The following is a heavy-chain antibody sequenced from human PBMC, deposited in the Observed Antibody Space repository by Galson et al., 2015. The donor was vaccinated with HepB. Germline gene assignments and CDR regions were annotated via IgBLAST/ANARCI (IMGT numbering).Heavy chain of an antibody. J-gene: IGHJ2*01. CDR1: GGTFSSYA. CDR3: ARDRYYGSGSYYNADWYFDL. CDR2: IIPIFGTA. V-gene: IGHV1-69*13. Sequence: SVKVSCKASGGTFSSYAISWVRQAPGQGLEWMGGIIPIFGTANYAQKFQGRVTITADESTSTAYMELSRLRSDDTAVYYCARDRYYGSGSYYNADWYFDLWGRGTLVTVSS. D-gene: IGHD3-10*01.